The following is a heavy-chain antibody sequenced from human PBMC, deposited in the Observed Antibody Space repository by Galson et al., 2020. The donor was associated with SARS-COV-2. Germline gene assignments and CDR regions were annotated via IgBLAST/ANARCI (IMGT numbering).Heavy chain of an antibody. J-gene: IGHJ6*02. CDR1: GFTFSSYW. V-gene: IGHV3-7*01. Sequence: GGSLILSCAASGFTFSSYWMSWVRQAPGKGLEWVANIKQDGSEKYYVDSVKGRFTISRDNAKNSLYLQMNSLRAEDTAVYYCARRSGGCSSTRCSFDHYYYYYGMDVWGQGTTVTVSS. CDR2: IKQDGSEK. CDR3: ARRSGGCSSTRCSFDHYYYYYGMDV. D-gene: IGHD2-2*01.